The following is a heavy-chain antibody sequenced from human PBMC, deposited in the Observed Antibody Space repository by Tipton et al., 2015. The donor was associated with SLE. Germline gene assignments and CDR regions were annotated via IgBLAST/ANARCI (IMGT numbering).Heavy chain of an antibody. V-gene: IGHV4-34*01. D-gene: IGHD5-12*01. CDR2: ISHSGST. Sequence: LRLSCTVSGGSFSGYYWSWIRQPPGKGLEWIGEISHSGSTKYKPSLKSRVTISVDTSKNQFSLKLSSVTAADTAVYYCARALVATIPFDYWGQGTLVTVSS. CDR1: GGSFSGYY. J-gene: IGHJ4*02. CDR3: ARALVATIPFDY.